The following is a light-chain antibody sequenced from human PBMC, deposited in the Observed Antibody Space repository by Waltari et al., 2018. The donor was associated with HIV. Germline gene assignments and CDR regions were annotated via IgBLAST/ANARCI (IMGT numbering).Light chain of an antibody. V-gene: IGLV2-11*01. CDR2: DVT. J-gene: IGLJ1*01. CDR3: CSYSGSGTLYV. CDR1: SSDVGGYTF. Sequence: QSALTQPRSMSGSPGQSVTISCPGTSSDVGGYTFVSWYQHHPGKAPKLVISDVTKRPSGVPDRFSGSKSGNTASLTISGLQAEDEADYYGCSYSGSGTLYVFGTGTEVTVL.